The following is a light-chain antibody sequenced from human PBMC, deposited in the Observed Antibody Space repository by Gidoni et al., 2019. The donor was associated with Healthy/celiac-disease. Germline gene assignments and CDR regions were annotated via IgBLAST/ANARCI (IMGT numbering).Light chain of an antibody. CDR2: EVS. V-gene: IGLV2-14*01. J-gene: IGLJ3*02. CDR3: SSYTSSSTPV. Sequence: QSAPTQPASVSGSPGQSITISCTGTSSDVGGYNYVSWYQQHPGKAPKLMIYEVSNRPSGVPDRFSGSKSGNTASLTISGLQAEDEADYYCSSYTSSSTPVFGGGTKLTVL. CDR1: SSDVGGYNY.